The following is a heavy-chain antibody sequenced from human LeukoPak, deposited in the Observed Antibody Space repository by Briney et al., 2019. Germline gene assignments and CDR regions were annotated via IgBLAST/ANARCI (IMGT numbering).Heavy chain of an antibody. CDR1: GFTFSSYA. Sequence: GGSLRLSCAASGFTFSSYAMHWVRQAPGKGLEWVAVISYDGSNKYYADSVKGRFTISRDNSKNTLYLQMNSLRAEDTAVYYCATAVGGAFDIWGQGTMVTVSS. CDR3: ATAVGGAFDI. V-gene: IGHV3-30-3*01. CDR2: ISYDGSNK. J-gene: IGHJ3*02.